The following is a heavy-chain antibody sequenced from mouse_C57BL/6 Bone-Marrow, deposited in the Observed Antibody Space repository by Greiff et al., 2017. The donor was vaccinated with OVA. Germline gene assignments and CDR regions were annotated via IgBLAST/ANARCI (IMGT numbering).Heavy chain of an antibody. J-gene: IGHJ3*01. CDR1: GFTFSNYW. D-gene: IGHD1-1*01. CDR2: IRLKSDNYAT. V-gene: IGHV6-3*01. Sequence: EVKLMESGGGLVQPGGSMKLSCVASGFTFSNYWMNWVRQSPEKGLEWVAQIRLKSDNYATHYAESVKGRFTISRDDSNSSVYLQMNNVRAEDTGIYYCNYDFAYWGQGTLVTVSA. CDR3: NYDFAY.